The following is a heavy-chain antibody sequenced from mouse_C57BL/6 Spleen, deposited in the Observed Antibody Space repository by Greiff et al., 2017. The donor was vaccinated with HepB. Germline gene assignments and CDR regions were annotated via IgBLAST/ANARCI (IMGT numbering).Heavy chain of an antibody. CDR2: ISNGGGST. D-gene: IGHD2-1*01. V-gene: IGHV5-12*01. J-gene: IGHJ4*01. CDR1: GFTFSDYY. Sequence: EVMLVESGGGLVQPGGSLKLSCAASGFTFSDYYMYWVRQTPEKRLEWVAYISNGGGSTYYPDTVKGRFTISRDNAKNTLYLQMSRLKSEDTAMYYCARQWVYYGNYGDAMDYWGQRTSGTVSS. CDR3: ARQWVYYGNYGDAMDY.